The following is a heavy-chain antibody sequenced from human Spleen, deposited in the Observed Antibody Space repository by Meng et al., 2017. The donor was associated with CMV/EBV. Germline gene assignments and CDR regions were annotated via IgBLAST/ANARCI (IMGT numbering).Heavy chain of an antibody. J-gene: IGHJ4*02. CDR2: IYPLDSNT. Sequence: ISCKGSGYRFTSYWIGWVRQMPGKGLEWMGIIYPLDSNTRYSPSFQGQVTISADKSINTAYLQWTSLKASDTAIYYCAIRVGSGADYWGQGTLVTVSS. V-gene: IGHV5-51*01. CDR3: AIRVGSGADY. CDR1: GYRFTSYW. D-gene: IGHD1-26*01.